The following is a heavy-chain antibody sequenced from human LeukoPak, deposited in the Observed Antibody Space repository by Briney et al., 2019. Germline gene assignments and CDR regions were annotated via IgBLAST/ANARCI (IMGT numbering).Heavy chain of an antibody. V-gene: IGHV3-23*01. D-gene: IGHD3-22*01. Sequence: PGGSLRLSCAASGFTFSSYAMSWVRQAPGKGLEWVSAISGGGGSTYYADSVKGRFTISRDNSKSTLYLRMNSLRAEDTAVYYCATDQNYYDSSGYYSFDYWGQGTLVTVSS. J-gene: IGHJ4*02. CDR2: ISGGGGST. CDR3: ATDQNYYDSSGYYSFDY. CDR1: GFTFSSYA.